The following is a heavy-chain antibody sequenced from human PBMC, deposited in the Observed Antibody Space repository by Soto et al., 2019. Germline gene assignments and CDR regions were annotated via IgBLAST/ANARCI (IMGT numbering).Heavy chain of an antibody. CDR3: AHKLPVTTSAFDI. CDR2: IYRTDDK. J-gene: IGHJ3*02. D-gene: IGHD4-17*01. V-gene: IGHV2-5*01. CDR1: GFSLNTSGVG. Sequence: QITLKESGPTLVKPTQTLTLTCTFSGFSLNTSGVGVGWVRQPPGRALEWLAVIYRTDDKRYSPSLKSRLSITKDTSKNQVVLTMTNMDPMDTAIFFCAHKLPVTTSAFDIWGQGTMVTVSS.